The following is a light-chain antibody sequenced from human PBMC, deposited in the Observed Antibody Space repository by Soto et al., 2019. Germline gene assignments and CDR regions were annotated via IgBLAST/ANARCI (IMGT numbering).Light chain of an antibody. V-gene: IGLV2-14*01. J-gene: IGLJ2*01. CDR2: EVS. CDR3: SSFTSDSTRV. CDR1: SSDVGSYNF. Sequence: QSALTQPASVSGSPGQSITISCTGTSSDVGSYNFVSWYQQHPGKAPKLMIYEVSNRPSGVSNRFSGSKSGNTASLTISGLQAEDEAVYFCSSFTSDSTRVFGGGTKLTVL.